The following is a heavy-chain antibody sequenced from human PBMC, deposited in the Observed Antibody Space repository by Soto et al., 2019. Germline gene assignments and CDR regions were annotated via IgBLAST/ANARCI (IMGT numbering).Heavy chain of an antibody. D-gene: IGHD3-22*01. Sequence: PGGSLRLSCAASGFTFSSYSMNWVRQAPGKGLEWVSSISSSSSYIYYADSVKGRFTISRDNAKNSLYLQMNSLRAEDTAVYHCAREGDQRTYYYDSSGPNWGQGTLVTVSS. CDR2: ISSSSSYI. J-gene: IGHJ4*02. V-gene: IGHV3-21*01. CDR1: GFTFSSYS. CDR3: AREGDQRTYYYDSSGPN.